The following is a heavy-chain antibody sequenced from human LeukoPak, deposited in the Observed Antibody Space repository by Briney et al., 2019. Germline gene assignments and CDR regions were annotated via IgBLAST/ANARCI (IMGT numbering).Heavy chain of an antibody. CDR3: ARVYKTPDKSGLFDY. J-gene: IGHJ4*02. Sequence: GGSLRLSCAASGFTFSTYSMNWVRQAPGKGLEWISYISSSSNTIYNADSVKGRFTISRDNAKNSLYLQMNSLRDDDTAVYYCARVYKTPDKSGLFDYWGQGTLVTVSS. D-gene: IGHD3-10*01. CDR1: GFTFSTYS. V-gene: IGHV3-48*02. CDR2: ISSSSNTI.